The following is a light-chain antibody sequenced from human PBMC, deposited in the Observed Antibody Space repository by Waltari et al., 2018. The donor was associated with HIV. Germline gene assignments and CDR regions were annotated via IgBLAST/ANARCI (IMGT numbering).Light chain of an antibody. V-gene: IGKV1-6*01. J-gene: IGKJ1*01. CDR1: QAIGND. Sequence: AIKMTQSPPSLSASVVDRVTITCRASQAIGNDLDWYQQKPGKAPKLLIYGASTLQSGVPSRFSGSGSGTDFTLTISRLQPEDFATYFCLQDYNYPWTFGQGTKVEIK. CDR3: LQDYNYPWT. CDR2: GAS.